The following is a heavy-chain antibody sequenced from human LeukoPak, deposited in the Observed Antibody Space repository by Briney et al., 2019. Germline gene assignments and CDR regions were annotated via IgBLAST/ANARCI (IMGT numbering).Heavy chain of an antibody. D-gene: IGHD6-13*01. CDR1: GGTFSSYA. CDR2: IIPILGIA. CDR3: AREQQLVRDGYYYYGMDV. V-gene: IGHV1-69*04. Sequence: ASVKVSRKASGGTFSSYAISWVRQAPGQGLEWMGRIIPILGIANYAQKFQGRVTITADKSTSTAYMELSSLRSEDTAVYYCAREQQLVRDGYYYYGMDVWGQGTTVTVSS. J-gene: IGHJ6*02.